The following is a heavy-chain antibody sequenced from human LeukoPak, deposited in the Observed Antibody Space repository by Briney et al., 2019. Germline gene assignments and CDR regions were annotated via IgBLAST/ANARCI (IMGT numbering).Heavy chain of an antibody. CDR2: ISGSGGST. J-gene: IGHJ5*02. CDR3: AKASTRELLWFGENWFDP. V-gene: IGHV3-23*01. D-gene: IGHD3-10*01. Sequence: GGSLRLSCAASGFTFSSYAMSWVRQAPGKGLEWVSAISGSGGSTYYADSVKGRFTISRDNSKNTLYLQMNSLRAEDTAVYYCAKASTRELLWFGENWFDPWGQGTLVTVSS. CDR1: GFTFSSYA.